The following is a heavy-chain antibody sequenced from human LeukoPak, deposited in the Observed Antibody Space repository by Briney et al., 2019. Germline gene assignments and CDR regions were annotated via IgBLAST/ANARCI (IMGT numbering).Heavy chain of an antibody. CDR2: INHSGST. J-gene: IGHJ4*02. CDR1: GGSISRSYYY. CDR3: ARVGHSGDY. D-gene: IGHD3-10*01. V-gene: IGHV4-39*07. Sequence: PSETLSLTCTVSGGSISRSYYYWGWIRQPPGKGLEWIGEINHSGSTNYNPSLKSRVTISVDTSKNQFSLKLSSVTAADTAVYYCARVGHSGDYWGQGTLVTVSS.